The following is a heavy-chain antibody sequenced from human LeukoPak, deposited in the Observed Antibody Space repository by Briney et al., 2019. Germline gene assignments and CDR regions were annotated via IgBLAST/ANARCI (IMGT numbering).Heavy chain of an antibody. Sequence: ASVKVSCKASGGTFSSYAISWVRQAPGQGLEWMGGIIPIFGTANYAQKFQGRVTITADKSTSTAYMELSSLRSEDTAVYYCASESGSSPHFDYWGQGTLVTVSS. CDR2: IIPIFGTA. CDR3: ASESGSSPHFDY. CDR1: GGTFSSYA. D-gene: IGHD1-26*01. J-gene: IGHJ4*02. V-gene: IGHV1-69*06.